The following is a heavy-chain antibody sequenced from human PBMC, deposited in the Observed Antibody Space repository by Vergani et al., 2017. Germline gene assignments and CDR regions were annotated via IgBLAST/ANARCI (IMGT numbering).Heavy chain of an antibody. CDR3: ARHSTVEWLVKLGWIDP. D-gene: IGHD6-19*01. V-gene: IGHV4-39*01. J-gene: IGHJ5*02. Sequence: QLQLQESGPGLVKPSATLSLTCSVSGASIRSSNYYWGSIRQPPGKGLEWISSIYYSGSTYYNPSLKSRVTISVDTSKNQFSLKLSYVTAADTAVYFCARHSTVEWLVKLGWIDPWGQGILVTVSS. CDR1: GASIRSSNYY. CDR2: IYYSGST.